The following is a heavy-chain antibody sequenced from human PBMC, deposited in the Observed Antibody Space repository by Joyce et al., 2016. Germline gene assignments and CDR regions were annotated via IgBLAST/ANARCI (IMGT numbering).Heavy chain of an antibody. CDR3: ARSPHYGDPPYNWFDS. Sequence: EVQLLESGGGFVQPGGSLRLSCVASGFNFRNNAMSWVRQAPGKGLEWVSSSSGSGERTYSADSVKGRFTISRDNSKNTLYLQMHSLKAEDTAVYYCARSPHYGDPPYNWFDSWGQGTLVTVTS. D-gene: IGHD4-17*01. V-gene: IGHV3-23*01. CDR1: GFNFRNNA. CDR2: SSGSGERT. J-gene: IGHJ5*01.